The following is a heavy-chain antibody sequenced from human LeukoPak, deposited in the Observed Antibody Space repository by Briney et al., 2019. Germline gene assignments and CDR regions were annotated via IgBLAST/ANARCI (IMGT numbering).Heavy chain of an antibody. D-gene: IGHD1-20*01. J-gene: IGHJ3*02. V-gene: IGHV4-39*07. CDR1: GGSISSSSYY. Sequence: PSETLSLTCTVSGGSISSSSYYWGWIRQPPGKGLEWIGSIYHSGSTYYNPSLKSRVTISVDTSKNQFSLKLSSVTAADTAVYYCARGWITGTTHAFDIWGQGTMVTVSS. CDR2: IYHSGST. CDR3: ARGWITGTTHAFDI.